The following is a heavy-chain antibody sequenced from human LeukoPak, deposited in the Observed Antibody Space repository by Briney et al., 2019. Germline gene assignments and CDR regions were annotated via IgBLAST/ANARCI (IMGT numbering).Heavy chain of an antibody. V-gene: IGHV3-7*01. Sequence: GGSLRLSCAASGFTYSAYWMSWVRQAPGKGLEWVANIKEDGSEKYYVDSVKGRFTISRDNAKNSLYLQMNSLRAEDTAVYYCARATATNWFDPWGQGTLVTVSS. D-gene: IGHD5-18*01. CDR2: IKEDGSEK. CDR3: ARATATNWFDP. J-gene: IGHJ5*02. CDR1: GFTYSAYW.